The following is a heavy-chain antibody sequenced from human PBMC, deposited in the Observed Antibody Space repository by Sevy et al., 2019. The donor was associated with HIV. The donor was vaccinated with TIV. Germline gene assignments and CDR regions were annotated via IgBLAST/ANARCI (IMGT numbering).Heavy chain of an antibody. V-gene: IGHV3-23*01. CDR3: EKANSPSYDFRSGHAEYFEH. CDR2: ISGSGGST. Sequence: GGSLRLSCAASGFTFSSYAMSWVRQAPGKGLEWVSAISGSGGSTYYADSVKGRFTLSRDNSKKTLYLQMNRQSAEDTAVYYCEKANSPSYDFRSGHAEYFEHWGQGTLVTVSS. J-gene: IGHJ1*01. CDR1: GFTFSSYA. D-gene: IGHD3-3*01.